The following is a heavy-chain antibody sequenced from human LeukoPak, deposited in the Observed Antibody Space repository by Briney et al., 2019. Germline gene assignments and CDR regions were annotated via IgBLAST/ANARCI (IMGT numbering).Heavy chain of an antibody. CDR3: ARALSSLRLYYFDS. V-gene: IGHV1-2*02. CDR1: GYIFTVSY. J-gene: IGHJ4*02. D-gene: IGHD6-6*01. Sequence: ASVTVSFKSSGYIFTVSYIHWVRQAPGQGLEWMGWINPNSGGTNRAQKFQGRVTLTGDTSTNTAYMELIRLNSNDTAVYYCARALSSLRLYYFDSWGQATLVTVSS. CDR2: INPNSGGT.